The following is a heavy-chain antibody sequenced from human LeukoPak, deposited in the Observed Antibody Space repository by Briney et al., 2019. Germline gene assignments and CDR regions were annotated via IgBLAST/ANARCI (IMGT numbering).Heavy chain of an antibody. CDR2: LRKVGTT. J-gene: IGHJ4*02. Sequence: GGSLRLSCATSGFTVSSRYMSWVRQAPGKGLEWVAVLRKVGTTFYTDSVKGRFTISRDTSKNTLNLQMNSLRAEDMAVYYCAREGEKGDGYNHGLDYWGQGTLVTVSS. V-gene: IGHV3-53*01. CDR1: GFTVSSRY. CDR3: AREGEKGDGYNHGLDY. D-gene: IGHD5-24*01.